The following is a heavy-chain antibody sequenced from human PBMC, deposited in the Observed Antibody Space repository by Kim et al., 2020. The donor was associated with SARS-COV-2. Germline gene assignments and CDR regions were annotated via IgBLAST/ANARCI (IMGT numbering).Heavy chain of an antibody. J-gene: IGHJ2*01. Sequence: GGSLRLSCAASGFTFSSYAMSWVRQAPGKGLEWVSANSGSGGSTYYADSVRGRFTIFRDNSKNTLYLQMNSLRAEDTAVYYCAKDSLYSSDWANWYFDLWGRGTLVTVSS. V-gene: IGHV3-23*01. D-gene: IGHD6-19*01. CDR1: GFTFSSYA. CDR3: AKDSLYSSDWANWYFDL. CDR2: NSGSGGST.